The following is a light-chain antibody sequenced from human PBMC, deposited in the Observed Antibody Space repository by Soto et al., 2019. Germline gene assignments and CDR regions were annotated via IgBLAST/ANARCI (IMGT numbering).Light chain of an antibody. CDR2: EVT. V-gene: IGLV2-14*01. Sequence: QSVLSQPASVSGSPGQTITISCTGTSSDVGGYNAVSWYQHHPGKAPKLIIYEVTHRPSGVSDRFSTSKSGNTASLTISGLQAEDEADYYCNSYSTSFFYVFGTGTKATVL. J-gene: IGLJ1*01. CDR1: SSDVGGYNA. CDR3: NSYSTSFFYV.